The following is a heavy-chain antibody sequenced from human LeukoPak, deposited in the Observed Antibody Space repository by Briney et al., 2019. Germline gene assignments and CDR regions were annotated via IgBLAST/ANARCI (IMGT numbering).Heavy chain of an antibody. CDR1: GFTFSSYA. V-gene: IGHV3-23*01. Sequence: GGSLRLSCAASGFTFSSYAMTWVRQAPGKGLEWVSVIIASGSSTYYADSVKGRFTISRDNSKNTLYLQMNSLRAEDTAVYYCARDYVRGNAAFDIWGQGTMVTVSS. CDR2: IIASGSST. CDR3: ARDYVRGNAAFDI. D-gene: IGHD3-16*01. J-gene: IGHJ3*02.